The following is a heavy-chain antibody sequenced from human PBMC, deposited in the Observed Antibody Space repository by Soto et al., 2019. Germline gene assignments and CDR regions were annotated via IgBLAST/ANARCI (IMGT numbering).Heavy chain of an antibody. J-gene: IGHJ6*02. Sequence: PSETLSLTCTVSGGSISSYYWSWIRQPPGKGLEWIGYIYYSGSTNYNPSLKSRVTISVDTSKNQFSLKLSSVTAADTAVYYCARLTGDRTYYYYGMYVWGQGTTVTVSS. CDR3: ARLTGDRTYYYYGMYV. CDR1: GGSISSYY. V-gene: IGHV4-59*01. D-gene: IGHD4-17*01. CDR2: IYYSGST.